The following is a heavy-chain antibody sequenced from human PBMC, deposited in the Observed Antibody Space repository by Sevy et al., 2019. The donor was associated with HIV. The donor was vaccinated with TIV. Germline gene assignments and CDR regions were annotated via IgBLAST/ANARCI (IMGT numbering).Heavy chain of an antibody. CDR1: GFSFSIYS. J-gene: IGHJ6*02. V-gene: IGHV3-48*01. CDR3: ARGVVGALSGMDV. Sequence: GGYLRLSCAASGFSFSIYSMNWVRQAPGKGLERVSYISTNGASMYYGDSVKGRFTISRDDGQSTLYLQMSSLRAEDTARYYRARGVVGALSGMDVWGQGTTVYVSS. CDR2: ISTNGASM. D-gene: IGHD1-26*01.